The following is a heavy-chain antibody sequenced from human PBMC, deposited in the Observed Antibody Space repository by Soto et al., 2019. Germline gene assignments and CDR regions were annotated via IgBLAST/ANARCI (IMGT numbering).Heavy chain of an antibody. CDR3: XXXXXXXXXXLYLDAFDI. CDR2: INRDGSKK. CDR1: GFTLSAYW. V-gene: IGHV3-7*02. D-gene: IGHD2-8*01. J-gene: IGHJ3*02. Sequence: EVQLEESGGDLVQPGGSLRLSCAASGFTLSAYWMTWVRQAPGKGLEWVANINRDGSKKSYLDSVRGRFTISRDNVGXXXXXXXXXXXXXXXXXXXXXXXXXXXXXXLYLDAFDIWGQGTMVTVSS.